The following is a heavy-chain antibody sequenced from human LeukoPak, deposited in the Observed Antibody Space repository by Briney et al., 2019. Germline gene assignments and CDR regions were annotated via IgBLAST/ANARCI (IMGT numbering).Heavy chain of an antibody. CDR3: VRGDRSLTYYYASGSYYRWFDP. J-gene: IGHJ5*02. V-gene: IGHV4-59*01. CDR1: DDSITMYY. D-gene: IGHD3-10*01. CDR2: VDHTGST. Sequence: PSETLSLTCSVSDDSITMYYWTWIRQPPGKGLEWIGYVDHTGSTNFNPSLNGRVSISRDTTKNLFSLRLRSVTAADTAVYYCVRGDRSLTYYYASGSYYRWFDPWGQGTLVTVSS.